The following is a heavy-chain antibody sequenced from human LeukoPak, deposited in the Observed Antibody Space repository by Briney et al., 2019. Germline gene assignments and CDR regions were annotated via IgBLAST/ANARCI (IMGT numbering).Heavy chain of an antibody. J-gene: IGHJ6*03. D-gene: IGHD5-18*01. V-gene: IGHV4-59*01. Sequence: SETLSLTCTVSGGSISSYYWSWIRQPPGKGLEWIGYIYYSGSTNYNPSLKSRVTISVDTSKNQFSLKLSSVTAADTAVYYCAKFDGVQLWLPSYYYYMDVWGKGTTVTVSS. CDR2: IYYSGST. CDR3: AKFDGVQLWLPSYYYYMDV. CDR1: GGSISSYY.